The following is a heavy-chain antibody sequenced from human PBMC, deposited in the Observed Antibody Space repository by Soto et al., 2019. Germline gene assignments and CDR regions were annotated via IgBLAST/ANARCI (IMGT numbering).Heavy chain of an antibody. CDR1: GFSLSKARMG. CDR2: IFWNDER. CDR3: ARALREGLPIYYFDS. J-gene: IGHJ4*02. Sequence: QVTLKESGPVLVKPTETLTLTCTVSGFSLSKARMGVSWIRQPPGKALEWLAHIFWNDERSYNTSLKSRLTISMDTSKSQVALTRTNVDPVDTGTYFCARALREGLPIYYFDSWGQGTLVTVSS. D-gene: IGHD1-26*01. V-gene: IGHV2-26*01.